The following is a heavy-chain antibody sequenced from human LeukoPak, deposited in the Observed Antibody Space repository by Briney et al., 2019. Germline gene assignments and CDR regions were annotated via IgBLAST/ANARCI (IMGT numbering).Heavy chain of an antibody. J-gene: IGHJ4*02. Sequence: PGGSLRLSCAASGIPFSSSWMHWVRQAPGKGLLWVARITNDGTSTTYADSVEGRFTISRDNAENTLFLQMNSLRAEDTAVYYCARDLSPRNWGQGTLVTVSS. V-gene: IGHV3-74*01. CDR1: GIPFSSSW. CDR3: ARDLSPRN. CDR2: ITNDGTST.